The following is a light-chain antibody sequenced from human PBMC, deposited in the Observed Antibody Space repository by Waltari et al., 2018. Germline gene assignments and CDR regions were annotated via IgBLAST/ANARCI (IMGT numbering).Light chain of an antibody. Sequence: DIVMTQSPDSLAVSLGERATINCKSSQTLFYSSNNNNYLAWYQLKPGQPPKLPIFWASTRESGVPERFIGSGSATDFTLTIDTLQAEDVAVYYCQQYYTTPTFGQGTKVEIK. CDR1: QTLFYSSNNNNY. CDR3: QQYYTTPT. CDR2: WAS. J-gene: IGKJ1*01. V-gene: IGKV4-1*01.